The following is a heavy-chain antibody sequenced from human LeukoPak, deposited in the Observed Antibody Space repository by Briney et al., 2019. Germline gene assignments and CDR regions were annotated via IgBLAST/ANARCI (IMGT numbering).Heavy chain of an antibody. D-gene: IGHD3-22*01. V-gene: IGHV3-21*01. CDR2: ISSSSSYI. Sequence: GGSLRLSCAASGFTFSSYSMNWVRQAPGKGLEWVSSISSSSSYIYYADSVKGRFTISRDNARNSLYLQMNSLRAEDTAVYYCARALYDSSGFDYWGQGTLVTVSS. CDR3: ARALYDSSGFDY. CDR1: GFTFSSYS. J-gene: IGHJ4*02.